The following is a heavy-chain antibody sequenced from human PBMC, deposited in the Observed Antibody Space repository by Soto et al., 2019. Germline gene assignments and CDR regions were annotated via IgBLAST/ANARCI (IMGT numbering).Heavy chain of an antibody. J-gene: IGHJ6*02. CDR2: IIPIVGTG. V-gene: IGHV1-69*01. CDR3: ARVVILVPTASTHYYYHMDV. Sequence: QVQLVQSGAEVRKPGSSVTVSCKASGGTFSNYAISWVRQAPGQGLEWMGGIIPIVGTGSYAQKFQGRVTITADEPTNTAYMELRSLRFEDTAVYYCARVVILVPTASTHYYYHMDVWGPGTTVTVSS. CDR1: GGTFSNYA. D-gene: IGHD2-2*01.